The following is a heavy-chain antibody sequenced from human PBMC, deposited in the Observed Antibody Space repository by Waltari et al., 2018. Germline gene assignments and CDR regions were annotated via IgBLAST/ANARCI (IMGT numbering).Heavy chain of an antibody. D-gene: IGHD1-26*01. Sequence: QVQLVQSGAEVKKPGASVKFSCKASGYTFTSYGISWVLQAPGQGLEWMGWISASNGNTNYAQKIQGRVTMTTDTSTSTAYMELRSLRSDDTAVYYCARDWSSPKRNHRFPGNDYWGQGTLVTVSS. CDR1: GYTFTSYG. CDR3: ARDWSSPKRNHRFPGNDY. J-gene: IGHJ4*02. CDR2: ISASNGNT. V-gene: IGHV1-18*01.